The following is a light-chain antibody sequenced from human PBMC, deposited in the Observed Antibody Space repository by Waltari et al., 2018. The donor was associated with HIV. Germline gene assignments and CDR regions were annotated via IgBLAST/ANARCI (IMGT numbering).Light chain of an antibody. J-gene: IGKJ5*01. V-gene: IGKV4-1*01. Sequence: EIILTQSPETLSVSLGGRAAIHCKSAESVLSSSHNVDYFAWYQHKPGHPPKLLFSRASTRASGVPARFTASGSRTDFTLTIDDLRADDVGFYFCQQYYSTPTFGRGTQL. CDR1: ESVLSSSHNVDY. CDR2: RAS. CDR3: QQYYSTPT.